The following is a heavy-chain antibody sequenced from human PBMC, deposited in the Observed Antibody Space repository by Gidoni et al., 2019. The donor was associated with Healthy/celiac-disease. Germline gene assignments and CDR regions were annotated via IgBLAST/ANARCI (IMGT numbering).Heavy chain of an antibody. V-gene: IGHV4-59*01. CDR2: IYYSGST. D-gene: IGHD6-13*01. J-gene: IGHJ4*02. Sequence: QVQLQESGPGLVKPSETLSLTCTVSGGSISSYYWSWIRQPPGKGLEWIGYIYYSGSTNYNPSLKSRVTISVDTSKNQFSLKLSSVTAADTAVYYCARVDGSSGSYLGYWGQGTLVTVSS. CDR1: GGSISSYY. CDR3: ARVDGSSGSYLGY.